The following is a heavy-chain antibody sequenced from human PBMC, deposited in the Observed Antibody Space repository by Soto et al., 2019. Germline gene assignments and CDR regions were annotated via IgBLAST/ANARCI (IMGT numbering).Heavy chain of an antibody. D-gene: IGHD4-17*01. CDR3: ATDYDYGDNDFDY. Sequence: ASVKVSCKVSGYTLTELSMHWVRQAPGKGLEWMGGFDPEDGETIYAQKFQGRVTMTEDTSTDTAYMELGSLRSEDTAVYYGATDYDYGDNDFDYWGQVTLITVSS. V-gene: IGHV1-24*01. CDR2: FDPEDGET. J-gene: IGHJ4*02. CDR1: GYTLTELS.